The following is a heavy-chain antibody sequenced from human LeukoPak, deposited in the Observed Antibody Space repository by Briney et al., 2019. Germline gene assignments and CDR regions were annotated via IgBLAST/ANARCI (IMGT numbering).Heavy chain of an antibody. J-gene: IGHJ3*02. V-gene: IGHV3-9*01. Sequence: GGSLRLSCAASGFTFDDYAMHWVRQAPGKGLEWVSGISWNSGSIGYADSVKGRFTISRDNAKNSLYLQMNSLRAEDTALYYCAKDRGYSSSHDAFGIWGQGTMVTVSS. CDR1: GFTFDDYA. CDR3: AKDRGYSSSHDAFGI. CDR2: ISWNSGSI. D-gene: IGHD6-13*01.